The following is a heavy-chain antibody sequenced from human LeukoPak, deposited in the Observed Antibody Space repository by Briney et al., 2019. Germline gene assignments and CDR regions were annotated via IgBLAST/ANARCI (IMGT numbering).Heavy chain of an antibody. CDR3: ARNSGYPQYYFDY. V-gene: IGHV1-69*13. Sequence: PGASVKVSCKASGGTFSSYAISWVRQAPGQGLEWMGGIIPTFGTANYAQKFQGRVTITADESTSTAYMELSSLRSEDTAVYYCARNSGYPQYYFDYWGQGTLVTVSS. CDR2: IIPTFGTA. CDR1: GGTFSSYA. J-gene: IGHJ4*02. D-gene: IGHD5-12*01.